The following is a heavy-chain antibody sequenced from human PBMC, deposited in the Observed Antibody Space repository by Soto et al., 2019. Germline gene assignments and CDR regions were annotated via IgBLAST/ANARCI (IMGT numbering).Heavy chain of an antibody. J-gene: IGHJ4*02. CDR2: INAGNGNT. CDR3: ARSVVRGGVQSHYFDY. Sequence: ASVKVSGKASGYTFTSYAMHWVRQAPGQRLEWMGWINAGNGNTKYSQKFQGRVTITRDTSASTAYMELSSLRSEDTAVYYCARSVVRGGVQSHYFDYWGQGTLVTVSS. D-gene: IGHD2-8*02. CDR1: GYTFTSYA. V-gene: IGHV1-3*01.